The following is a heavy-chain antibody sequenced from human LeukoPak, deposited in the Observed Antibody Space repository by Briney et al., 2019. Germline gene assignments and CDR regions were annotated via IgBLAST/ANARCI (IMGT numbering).Heavy chain of an antibody. D-gene: IGHD2-2*01. V-gene: IGHV4-59*01. J-gene: IGHJ4*02. Sequence: SETLSLTCTVSGGSISSYYWSWTRQPPGKGLEWIGYIYYSGSTNYNPSLKSRVTISVDTSKNQFSLKLSSVTAADTAVYYCASTVYCSSTSCYGGRFDYWGQGTLVTVSS. CDR2: IYYSGST. CDR3: ASTVYCSSTSCYGGRFDY. CDR1: GGSISSYY.